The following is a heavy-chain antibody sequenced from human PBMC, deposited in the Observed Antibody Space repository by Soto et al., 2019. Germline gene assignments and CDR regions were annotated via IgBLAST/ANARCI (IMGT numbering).Heavy chain of an antibody. Sequence: PGGSLRLSCAASGFTFSSYSINWVRQAPGKGLEWVSSISSSSSYIYYADSVKGRFTISRDNAKNSLYLQMNSLRAEDTAVYYCARDLRSSETLGYFDLWGRGTLVTVSS. V-gene: IGHV3-21*01. J-gene: IGHJ2*01. D-gene: IGHD3-22*01. CDR1: GFTFSSYS. CDR3: ARDLRSSETLGYFDL. CDR2: ISSSSSYI.